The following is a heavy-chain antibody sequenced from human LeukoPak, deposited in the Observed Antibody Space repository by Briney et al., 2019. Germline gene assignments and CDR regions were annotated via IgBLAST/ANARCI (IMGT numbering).Heavy chain of an antibody. D-gene: IGHD3-22*01. Sequence: PSETLSLTCTVPGGSISSYYWSWIRQPPGKGLEWIGYIYYSGSTNYNPSLKSRVTISVDTSKNQFSLKLSSVTAADTAVYYCARHHYDSSGYYTSHPYYYYYYYMDVWGKGTTVTISS. J-gene: IGHJ6*03. CDR2: IYYSGST. CDR1: GGSISSYY. CDR3: ARHHYDSSGYYTSHPYYYYYYYMDV. V-gene: IGHV4-59*08.